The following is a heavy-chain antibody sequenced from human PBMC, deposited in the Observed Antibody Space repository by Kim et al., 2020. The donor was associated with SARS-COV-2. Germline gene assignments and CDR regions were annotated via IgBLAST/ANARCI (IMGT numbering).Heavy chain of an antibody. CDR3: AKTADYSNYLTN. D-gene: IGHD4-4*01. CDR2: ISYDGSNK. V-gene: IGHV3-30*18. CDR1: GFTFSSYG. Sequence: GGSLRLSCAASGFTFSSYGMHWVRQAPGKGLEWVAVISYDGSNKYYADSVKGRFTISRDNSKNTLYLQMNSLRAEDTAVYYCAKTADYSNYLTNWGQGTLVTVSS. J-gene: IGHJ4*02.